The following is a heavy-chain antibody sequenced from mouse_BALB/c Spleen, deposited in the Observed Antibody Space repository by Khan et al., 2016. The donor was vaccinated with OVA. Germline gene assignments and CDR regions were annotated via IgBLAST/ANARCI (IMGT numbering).Heavy chain of an antibody. CDR2: ISSGSSTI. CDR3: ARESNFDY. V-gene: IGHV5-17*02. CDR1: GFTFSRFG. Sequence: EVKLMESGGGLVQPGGSRKLSCAASGFTFSRFGMHWVRQAPEKGLEWVAYISSGSSTIYYGDTVKGRFTISRDNPKNTLFLQMTSLRSEDTAMYYWARESNFDYWGQGTTLTVSS. J-gene: IGHJ2*01.